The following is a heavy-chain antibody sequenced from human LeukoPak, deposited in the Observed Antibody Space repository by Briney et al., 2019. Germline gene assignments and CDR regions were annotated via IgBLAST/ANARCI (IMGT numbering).Heavy chain of an antibody. CDR1: GFTFSSYG. CDR3: AKEGYCSGGSCYGLPYFDY. J-gene: IGHJ4*02. D-gene: IGHD2-15*01. Sequence: GGSLGLSCAASGFTFSSYGMHWVRQAPGKGLEWVAVIWYDGSNKYYADSVKGRFTISRDNSKNTLYLQMNSLRAEDTAVYYCAKEGYCSGGSCYGLPYFDYWGQGTLVTVSS. V-gene: IGHV3-33*06. CDR2: IWYDGSNK.